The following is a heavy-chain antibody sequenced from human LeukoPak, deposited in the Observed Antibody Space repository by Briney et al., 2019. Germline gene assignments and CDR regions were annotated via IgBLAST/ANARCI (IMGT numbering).Heavy chain of an antibody. Sequence: GGSLRLSCAASGFTFSSNWMSWVRQAPGKGLEWVANIKQDGSEKYYVDSVKGRFTISRDNAKNSLYLQMNSLRAEDMALYYCAKDRDSSSWYGPLDCWGQGTLVTVSS. CDR3: AKDRDSSSWYGPLDC. D-gene: IGHD6-13*01. J-gene: IGHJ4*02. CDR2: IKQDGSEK. CDR1: GFTFSSNW. V-gene: IGHV3-7*03.